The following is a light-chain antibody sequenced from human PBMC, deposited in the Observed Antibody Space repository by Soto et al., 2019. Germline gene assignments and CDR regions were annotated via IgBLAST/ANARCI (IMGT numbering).Light chain of an antibody. CDR1: SSDVGAYNY. J-gene: IGLJ7*01. Sequence: QSVLTQPASVSGSPGQSITISCTGTSSDVGAYNYVSWYQQHPGKAPKLMIFEVSDRPSGVSNRFSVSKSGNTASLTISGLQAEDEADYYCSSYTSSNTLVFGGGTQLTVL. CDR3: SSYTSSNTLV. V-gene: IGLV2-14*01. CDR2: EVS.